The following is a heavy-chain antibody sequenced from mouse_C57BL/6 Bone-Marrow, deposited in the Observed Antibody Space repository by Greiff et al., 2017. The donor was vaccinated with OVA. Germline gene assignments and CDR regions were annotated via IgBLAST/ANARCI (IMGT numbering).Heavy chain of an antibody. CDR1: GYTFTSYW. CDR3: ARGGARGGDFDY. J-gene: IGHJ2*01. V-gene: IGHV1-64*01. Sequence: QVQLQQPGAELVKPGASVKLSCKASGYTFTSYWMHWVKQRPGQGLEWIGMIHPNGGSTNYTEKFKSKATLTVDNSSSTAYMPLSSLTSEDSAVYYCARGGARGGDFDYWGQGTTLTVSS. CDR2: IHPNGGST.